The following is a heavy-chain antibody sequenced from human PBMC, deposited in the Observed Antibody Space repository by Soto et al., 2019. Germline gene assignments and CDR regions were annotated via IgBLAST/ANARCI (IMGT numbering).Heavy chain of an antibody. J-gene: IGHJ6*03. V-gene: IGHV3-23*01. CDR1: GFTFSSYA. CDR3: AKKWFYMDV. D-gene: IGHD2-8*01. CDR2: IGNSGATT. Sequence: GGSLRLSCAASGFTFSSYAMSWVRQAPGKGLEWVSGIGNSGATTYYADSVKGRFTITRDNSKSTVYLQMNSLRAEDTAVYYCAKKWFYMDVWGKGTTVTVSS.